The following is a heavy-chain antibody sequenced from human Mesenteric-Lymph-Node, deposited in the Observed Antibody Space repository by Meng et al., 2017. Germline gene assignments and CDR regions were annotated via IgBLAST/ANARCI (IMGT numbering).Heavy chain of an antibody. J-gene: IGHJ3*02. Sequence: GESLKISCAASGFTFSTYWMVWVRQAPGKGLEWVALIQSEGITVYYADSVKGRFTISRDNSKNIVYLQIDSLRAEDTAVYYCGRGGYGTHHGFDIWGQGTVVTVSS. CDR3: GRGGYGTHHGFDI. V-gene: IGHV3-30*03. CDR2: IQSEGITV. CDR1: GFTFSTYW. D-gene: IGHD5-12*01.